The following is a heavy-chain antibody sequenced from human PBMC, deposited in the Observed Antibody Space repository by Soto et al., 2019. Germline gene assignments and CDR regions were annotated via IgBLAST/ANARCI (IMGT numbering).Heavy chain of an antibody. D-gene: IGHD2-8*01. CDR3: ARDGRNGGYFDY. CDR2: ISVYNGNT. J-gene: IGHJ4*02. Sequence: QVQLVQSGAEVKKPGASVNVSCKASGYTFNSYGISWVGQAPGQGLEWMGWISVYNGNTNYAQKVQGRVTMTTDTSTSTAYMELRSLRSDDTAVYYCARDGRNGGYFDYWGQGTVVTVSS. CDR1: GYTFNSYG. V-gene: IGHV1-18*01.